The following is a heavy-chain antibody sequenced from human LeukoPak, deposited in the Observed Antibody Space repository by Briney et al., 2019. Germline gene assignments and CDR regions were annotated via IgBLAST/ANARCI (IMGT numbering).Heavy chain of an antibody. V-gene: IGHV3-30*02. J-gene: IGHJ4*02. CDR2: IRYDGSNK. Sequence: GMXWVRQAPGKGLEGVAFIRYDGSNKYYADSVKGRFTISRDNSKNTLYLQMNSLRAEDTAVYYCAKDKYWGQGTLVTVSS. CDR1: G. CDR3: AKDKY.